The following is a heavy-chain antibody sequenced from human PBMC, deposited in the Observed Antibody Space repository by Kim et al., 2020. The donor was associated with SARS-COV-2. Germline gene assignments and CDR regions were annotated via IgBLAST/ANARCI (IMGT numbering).Heavy chain of an antibody. CDR3: ARYDIVVVPAAMCFDY. J-gene: IGHJ4*02. CDR2: INHSGST. Sequence: SETLSLTCAVYGGSFSGYYWSWIRQPPGKGLEWIGEINHSGSTNYNPSLKSRVTISVDTSKNQFSLKLSSVTAADTAVYYCARYDIVVVPAAMCFDYWGQGTVVTVSS. D-gene: IGHD2-2*01. V-gene: IGHV4-34*01. CDR1: GGSFSGYY.